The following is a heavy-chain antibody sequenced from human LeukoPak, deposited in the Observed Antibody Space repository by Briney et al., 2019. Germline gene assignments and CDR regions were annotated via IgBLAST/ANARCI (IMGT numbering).Heavy chain of an antibody. J-gene: IGHJ4*02. CDR3: AKDLVSGDWYWRGFDS. V-gene: IGHV3-23*01. Sequence: GGSLRLSCAASGFTFNNYVMSWVRQAPGKGLEWVSAIAGSGARTYYADSVRGRFTISRDNSKNTVYLQLNSLRGEDTAVYYCAKDLVSGDWYWRGFDSWGQGTLVTVSS. D-gene: IGHD6-19*01. CDR2: IAGSGART. CDR1: GFTFNNYV.